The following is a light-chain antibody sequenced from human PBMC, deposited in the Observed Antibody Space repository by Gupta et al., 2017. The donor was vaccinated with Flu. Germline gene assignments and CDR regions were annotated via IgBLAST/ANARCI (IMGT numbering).Light chain of an antibody. CDR3: SSYTSSSTVI. Sequence: SALTQPPSVSGSPGQSITISCTGTSSDVGGYNYVSWYQQHPGKAPKLMIYEVSNRPSRVSNRFSGSKSGNTASLTISGLQAEDEADYYCSSYTSSSTVIFGGGTKLTVL. V-gene: IGLV2-14*01. J-gene: IGLJ2*01. CDR2: EVS. CDR1: SSDVGGYNY.